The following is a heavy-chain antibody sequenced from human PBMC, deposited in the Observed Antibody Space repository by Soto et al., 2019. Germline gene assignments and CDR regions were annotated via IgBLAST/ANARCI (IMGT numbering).Heavy chain of an antibody. J-gene: IGHJ3*01. CDR1: GFTFRNYG. CDR3: ARDQLYYNDISGRPLNAFDV. V-gene: IGHV3-48*01. Sequence: GASLRLSCAASGFTFRNYGMNWVRQAPGKGLEWVSYIGIGSSTKYYADSVKGRFTISRDNAKNSLYLQMNSLRAEDTAVYYCARDQLYYNDISGRPLNAFDVWGQGTMVTVSS. D-gene: IGHD3-22*01. CDR2: IGIGSSTK.